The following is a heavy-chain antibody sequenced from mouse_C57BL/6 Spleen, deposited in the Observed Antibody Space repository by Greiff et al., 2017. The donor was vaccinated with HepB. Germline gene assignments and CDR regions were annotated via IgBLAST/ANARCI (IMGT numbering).Heavy chain of an antibody. CDR1: GYTFTNYW. J-gene: IGHJ3*01. CDR2: IYPGGGYT. Sequence: QVQLKQSGAELVRPGPSVKMSCKASGYTFTNYWIGWAKQRPGHGLEWIGDIYPGGGYTNYNEKFKGKATLTADKSSSTAYMQFSSLTSEDSAIYYCARGDSSGYVGFAYWGQGTLVTVSA. CDR3: ARGDSSGYVGFAY. D-gene: IGHD3-2*02. V-gene: IGHV1-63*01.